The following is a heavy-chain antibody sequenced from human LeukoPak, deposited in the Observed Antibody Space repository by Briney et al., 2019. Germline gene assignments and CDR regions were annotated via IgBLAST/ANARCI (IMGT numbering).Heavy chain of an antibody. D-gene: IGHD2-15*01. Sequence: ASVKVSFKASGSMFVNYDIKWVRRATGQGRGWMGWMNPNTGNTGYTQNFLGRVTMTRNTSINTAYMELSSLTSEDTAVYFCARAVREVHGTWSYYFDYWGQGTLVPVSS. V-gene: IGHV1-8*01. CDR1: GSMFVNYD. CDR2: MNPNTGNT. CDR3: ARAVREVHGTWSYYFDY. J-gene: IGHJ4*02.